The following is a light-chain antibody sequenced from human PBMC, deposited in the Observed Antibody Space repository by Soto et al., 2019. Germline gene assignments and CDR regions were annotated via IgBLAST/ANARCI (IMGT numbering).Light chain of an antibody. CDR3: QQLNSYLMYT. CDR1: QGISSY. Sequence: DIQLTQSPSFLSASVGDRVTITCRASQGISSYLAWFQQKPGKAPKLLIYAASILQSGVPSRFSGSASGTEFTLTISSLQPEDFATYYCQQLNSYLMYTFGQGTKLEIK. CDR2: AAS. J-gene: IGKJ2*01. V-gene: IGKV1-9*01.